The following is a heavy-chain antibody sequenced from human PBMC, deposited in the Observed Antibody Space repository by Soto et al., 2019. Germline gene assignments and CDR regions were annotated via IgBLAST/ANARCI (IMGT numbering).Heavy chain of an antibody. Sequence: EVQLVESGGGLVKPGGSLRLSCAASGFTFSNAWMSWVRQAPGKGLEWVGRIKSKTDGGTTDYAAPVKGRFTISRDDSKNTLYLQMNSLKTEDTAVYYCTTEGDSYGYEKIDYWGQGTLVTVSS. J-gene: IGHJ4*02. CDR2: IKSKTDGGTT. CDR3: TTEGDSYGYEKIDY. D-gene: IGHD5-18*01. CDR1: GFTFSNAW. V-gene: IGHV3-15*01.